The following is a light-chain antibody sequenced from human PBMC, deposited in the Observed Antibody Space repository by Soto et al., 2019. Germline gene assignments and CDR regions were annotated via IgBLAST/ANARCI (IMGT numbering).Light chain of an antibody. V-gene: IGLV2-14*01. J-gene: IGLJ1*01. CDR2: DVR. Sequence: QSALTQPASVSGSPGQSITISCTGTSSDVGGYNYVSWYQQHPGTAPKLMIYDVRNRPSGVSNRFAGSKSGSTASLTISGLRAEDDADYYGWSFTSSSPLVFGTGTKLTVL. CDR3: WSFTSSSPLV. CDR1: SSDVGGYNY.